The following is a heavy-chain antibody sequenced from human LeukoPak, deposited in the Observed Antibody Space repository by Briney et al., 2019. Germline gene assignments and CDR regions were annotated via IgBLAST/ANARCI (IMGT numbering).Heavy chain of an antibody. Sequence: SETLSLTCTVSGDSISSYYWSWIRQTPGKGLEWIGYIYYSGNTDYNPSLKSRVTISLDTSKNQFSLKLSFVTAADTAVYYCARQSPYDYGPYYFDYWGQGTLVTVSS. V-gene: IGHV4-59*01. J-gene: IGHJ4*02. CDR1: GDSISSYY. CDR2: IYYSGNT. CDR3: ARQSPYDYGPYYFDY. D-gene: IGHD3-10*01.